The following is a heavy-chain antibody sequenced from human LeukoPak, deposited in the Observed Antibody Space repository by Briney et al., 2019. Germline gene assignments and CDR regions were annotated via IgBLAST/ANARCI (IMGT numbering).Heavy chain of an antibody. D-gene: IGHD2-2*01. CDR2: IYYSGST. CDR1: GGSISSYY. V-gene: IGHV4-59*01. CDR3: ARASHGVPAAMYYYYYGMDV. Sequence: SETLSLACTVSGGSISSYYWSWIRQPPGKGLEWIGYIYYSGSTNYNPSLKSRVTISVDTSKNQFSLKLSSVTAADTAVYYCARASHGVPAAMYYYYYGMDVWGQGTTVTASS. J-gene: IGHJ6*02.